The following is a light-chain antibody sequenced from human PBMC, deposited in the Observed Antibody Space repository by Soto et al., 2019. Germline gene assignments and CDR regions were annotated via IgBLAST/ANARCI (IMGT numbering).Light chain of an antibody. V-gene: IGKV3-11*01. CDR1: QSVNNY. J-gene: IGKJ4*01. Sequence: EIVLKQSPGTLSLSPGERATLSCRASQSVNNYLAWYQQKPGQAPRLLIYDASNRATGIPARFSGSGSCTDFTLTISSLEPEDFAVYYCQQRGNWPWLTFGGGTRVEIK. CDR2: DAS. CDR3: QQRGNWPWLT.